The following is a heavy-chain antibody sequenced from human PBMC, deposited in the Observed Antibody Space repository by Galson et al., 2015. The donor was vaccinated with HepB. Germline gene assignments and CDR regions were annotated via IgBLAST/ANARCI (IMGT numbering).Heavy chain of an antibody. CDR3: ARYYYDSSGYPYYYGMDV. D-gene: IGHD3-22*01. V-gene: IGHV1-69*13. CDR2: IIPIFGTA. J-gene: IGHJ6*02. Sequence: SVKVSCKASGGTFSGYAISWVRQAPGQGLEWMGGIIPIFGTANYAQKFQGRVTITADESTSTAYMELSSLRSEDTAVYYCARYYYDSSGYPYYYGMDVWGQGTTVTVSS. CDR1: GGTFSGYA.